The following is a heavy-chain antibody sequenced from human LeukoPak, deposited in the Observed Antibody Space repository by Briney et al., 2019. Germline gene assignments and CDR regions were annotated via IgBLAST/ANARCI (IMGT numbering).Heavy chain of an antibody. V-gene: IGHV1-8*03. D-gene: IGHD2-2*01. J-gene: IGHJ6*03. CDR1: GYTISSYD. CDR2: MNPNSGNT. CDR3: VRDKVAAVVPTASYYYYYMDV. Sequence: GASVKVSCTASGYTISSYDNNWVLQATGQGLEWMGWMNPNSGNTGYAQKFQGRVTITRNTSISTAYMELSSLRSEDTAVYYCVRDKVAAVVPTASYYYYYMDVWGKGTTVTVSS.